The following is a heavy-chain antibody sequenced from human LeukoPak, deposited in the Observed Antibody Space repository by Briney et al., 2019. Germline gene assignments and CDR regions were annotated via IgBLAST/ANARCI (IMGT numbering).Heavy chain of an antibody. Sequence: NPGGSLRLSCAASGFTFSSVWVSWVRQAPGKGLEWVGRIKSKAAGGTTDYAAPVKGRFTISRDDSKKTLYLQMNSLKTEDTAIYYCTTGPDPTFDYWGRGTLVTVSS. V-gene: IGHV3-15*01. CDR3: TTGPDPTFDY. CDR1: GFTFSSVW. J-gene: IGHJ4*02. CDR2: IKSKAAGGTT.